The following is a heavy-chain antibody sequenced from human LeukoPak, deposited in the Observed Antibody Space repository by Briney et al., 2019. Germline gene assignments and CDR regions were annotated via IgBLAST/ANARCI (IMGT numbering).Heavy chain of an antibody. Sequence: GGSLRLSCAASGFTFSIYTMNWVRQAPGKGLEWVSSISSSSTYIYYADSAKGRFTISRGNAKNSLYLQMNSLRAEDTAVYYCARDLHSGEVDIWGQGTMVTVSS. V-gene: IGHV3-21*01. CDR1: GFTFSIYT. D-gene: IGHD7-27*01. CDR3: ARDLHSGEVDI. CDR2: ISSSSTYI. J-gene: IGHJ3*02.